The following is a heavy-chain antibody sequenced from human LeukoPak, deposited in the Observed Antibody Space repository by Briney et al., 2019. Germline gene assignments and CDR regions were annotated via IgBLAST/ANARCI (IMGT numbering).Heavy chain of an antibody. J-gene: IGHJ3*02. CDR3: ATKGEMVDTAMADDAFDI. CDR1: GYTFTGYY. Sequence: ASVKVSCKASGYTFTGYYMHWVRQAPGQGFEWMGWINPNSGGTNYAQKFQGRVTMTRDTSISTAYMELSRLRSDDTAVYYCATKGEMVDTAMADDAFDIWGQGTMVTVSS. CDR2: INPNSGGT. V-gene: IGHV1-2*02. D-gene: IGHD5-18*01.